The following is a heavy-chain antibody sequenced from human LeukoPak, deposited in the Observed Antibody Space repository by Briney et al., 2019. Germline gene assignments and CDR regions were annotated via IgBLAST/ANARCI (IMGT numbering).Heavy chain of an antibody. CDR3: ARVYYYGSGGFSAFDI. J-gene: IGHJ3*02. CDR1: GFTFSDYY. D-gene: IGHD3-10*01. CDR2: ISSSGSTI. V-gene: IGHV3-11*04. Sequence: GGSLRLSCAASGFTFSDYYMSWIRQAPGKGLEWVSYISSSGSTIYYADSVKGRFTISRDNAKNSLYLQMNSLRAEDTAVYYCARVYYYGSGGFSAFDIWGQGTMVTVSS.